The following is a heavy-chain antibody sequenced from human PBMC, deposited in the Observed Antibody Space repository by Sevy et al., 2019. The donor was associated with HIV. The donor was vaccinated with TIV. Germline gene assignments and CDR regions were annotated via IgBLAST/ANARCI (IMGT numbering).Heavy chain of an antibody. V-gene: IGHV4-59*13. CDR2: VYFGGTT. J-gene: IGHJ4*02. CDR1: GGSISSYH. CDR3: ARGPMYSGRYYYFDY. Sequence: SETLSLTCTVSGGSISSYHWSWIRQPPGKGVEWIGYVYFGGTTNYNPSLKSRVTISVDTSKSQFSLKLSSVTAADTAVYYCARGPMYSGRYYYFDYWGQGTLVTVSS. D-gene: IGHD1-26*01.